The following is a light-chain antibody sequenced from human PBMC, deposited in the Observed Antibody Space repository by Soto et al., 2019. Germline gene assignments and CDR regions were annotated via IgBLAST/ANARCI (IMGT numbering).Light chain of an antibody. V-gene: IGKV3-20*01. CDR3: QQYDSSPYT. CDR2: GAS. Sequence: EIVLTQSACTLSLSPGERATLSCRASQSVSNNYVAWYQQKPGQAPRLLIYGASSRATGIPDRFSGSGSGTDFTLTISRLEPEDLAVYYCQQYDSSPYTFGQRTKVDIK. CDR1: QSVSNNY. J-gene: IGKJ2*01.